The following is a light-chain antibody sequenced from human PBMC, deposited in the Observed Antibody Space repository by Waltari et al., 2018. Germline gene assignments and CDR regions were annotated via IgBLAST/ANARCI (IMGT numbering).Light chain of an antibody. Sequence: QSVLTQPPSVSAAPGQRVTIHCSGRRPNSGNYCLLLYRQFPGTAPKLLIYENSERPSGIPGRFSGSKSGTSATLDITGLQAGDEADYYCGTWDSSLSGAVFGGGTHLTVL. CDR2: ENS. V-gene: IGLV1-51*02. CDR3: GTWDSSLSGAV. J-gene: IGLJ7*01. CDR1: RPNSGNYC.